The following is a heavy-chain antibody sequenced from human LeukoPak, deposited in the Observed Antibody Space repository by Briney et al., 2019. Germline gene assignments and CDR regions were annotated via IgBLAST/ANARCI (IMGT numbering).Heavy chain of an antibody. D-gene: IGHD6-6*01. J-gene: IGHJ5*02. V-gene: IGHV1-2*02. CDR2: INPNSGGT. CDR3: AREQEYGGFDP. Sequence: GASVKVSCKASGYTFTSYDINWVRQAPGQGLEWMGWINPNSGGTNYAQKFQGRVTMTRDTSISTAYMELSRLRSDDTAVYYCAREQEYGGFDPWGQGTLVTVSS. CDR1: GYTFTSYD.